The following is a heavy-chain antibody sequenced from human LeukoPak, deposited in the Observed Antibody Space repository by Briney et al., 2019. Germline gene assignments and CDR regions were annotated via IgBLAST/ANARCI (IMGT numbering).Heavy chain of an antibody. CDR3: ARGRAVAGKYAMDV. V-gene: IGHV4-39*07. J-gene: IGHJ6*04. D-gene: IGHD6-19*01. CDR2: IYHSGST. Sequence: PSETLSLTCTVSGGSISSSSYYWGWIRQPPGKGLEWIGSIYHSGSTYYNPSLKSRVTIAVETSKNQFSLKLSSVTAADTAVYYCARGRAVAGKYAMDVWGKGTTVTVSS. CDR1: GGSISSSSYY.